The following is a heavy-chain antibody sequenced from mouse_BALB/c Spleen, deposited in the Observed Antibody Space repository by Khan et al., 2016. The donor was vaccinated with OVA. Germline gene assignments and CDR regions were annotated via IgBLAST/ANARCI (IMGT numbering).Heavy chain of an antibody. CDR1: GYSFTNYM. CDR2: INTYYGST. Sequence: VQLHQPGPELVKPGASVKISCTTSGYSFTNYMMRWVKQSHGKSIEWSGSINTYYGSTTYNLKFKDKATLTVDKSSNTAYMQLNSLTSEDSAVYYGASSGGLKGSFTYWGQGTLVTVSA. CDR3: ASSGGLKGSFTY. D-gene: IGHD1-1*01. J-gene: IGHJ3*01. V-gene: IGHV1-39*01.